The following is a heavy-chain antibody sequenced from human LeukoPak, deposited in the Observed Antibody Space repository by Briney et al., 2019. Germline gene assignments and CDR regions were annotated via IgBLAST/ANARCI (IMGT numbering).Heavy chain of an antibody. CDR2: ISAYNGNT. D-gene: IGHD1-26*01. J-gene: IGHJ6*03. CDR1: GYTFTSYG. V-gene: IGHV1-18*01. CDR3: ARECIVGATTYYYYYYMDV. Sequence: ASVKVSCKASGYTFTSYGISWVRQAPGRGLEWMGWISAYNGNTNYAQKLQGRVTMTTDTSTSTAYMELRSLRSDDTAVYYCARECIVGATTYYYYYYMDVWGKGTTVTVSS.